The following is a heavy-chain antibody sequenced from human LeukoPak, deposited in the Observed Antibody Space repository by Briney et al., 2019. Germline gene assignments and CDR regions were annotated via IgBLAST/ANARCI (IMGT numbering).Heavy chain of an antibody. D-gene: IGHD3-22*01. J-gene: IGHJ6*03. CDR2: IYYTGST. V-gene: IGHV4-59*01. CDR1: GGSINSYY. CDR3: ARGHYDDTRYYYCNMDV. Sequence: SETLSLTCTVSGGSINSYYWSWIRQPPGKGLEWIGYIYYTGSTNYNPSLESRVTISVDTSKNQFSLKLRSVTAADTAVYYCARGHYDDTRYYYCNMDVWGKGTTVTISS.